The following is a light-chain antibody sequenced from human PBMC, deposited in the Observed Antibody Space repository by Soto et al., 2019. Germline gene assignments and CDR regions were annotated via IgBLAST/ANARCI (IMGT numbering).Light chain of an antibody. CDR3: QEYDDWPPWT. V-gene: IGKV3-15*01. CDR1: QSVGTY. J-gene: IGKJ1*01. Sequence: EIGMTQSPATLSVSPGERATLSCRASQSVGTYLAWYQQKPGQAPRLLIYSASTRPTGIPARFSGSGSGTEFTLTISSLQSEDFAIYYCQEYDDWPPWTFGQGTRVEVK. CDR2: SAS.